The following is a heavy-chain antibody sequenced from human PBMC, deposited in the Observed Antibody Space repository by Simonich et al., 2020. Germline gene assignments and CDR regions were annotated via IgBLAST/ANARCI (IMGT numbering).Heavy chain of an antibody. CDR1: GYTFTSYD. CDR3: ARGPAERWFDP. V-gene: IGHV1-8*03. D-gene: IGHD2-2*01. Sequence: QVQLVQSGAEVKKPGASVKVSCKASGYTFTSYDINWVRQATGQGLGWSGWMNHNSVNTGYAQKFQGRVTITRNTSISTAYMELSSLRSEDTAVYYCARGPAERWFDPWGQGTLVTVSS. J-gene: IGHJ5*02. CDR2: MNHNSVNT.